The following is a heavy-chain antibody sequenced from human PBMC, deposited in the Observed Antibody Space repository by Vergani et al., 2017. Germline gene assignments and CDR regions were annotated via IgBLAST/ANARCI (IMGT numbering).Heavy chain of an antibody. Sequence: QVQLVESGGGVVQPGGSLRLSCAASGFTFNSYGMHWVRQAPGKGLEWVASIRSDESRRYYGDSMEGPFTISRDNSKNTLYLQMKSLRPEDTAVYHCARPSAPGDYDALDIWGQGTMVTVSS. CDR3: ARPSAPGDYDALDI. D-gene: IGHD4-17*01. J-gene: IGHJ3*02. CDR1: GFTFNSYG. V-gene: IGHV3-30*02. CDR2: IRSDESRR.